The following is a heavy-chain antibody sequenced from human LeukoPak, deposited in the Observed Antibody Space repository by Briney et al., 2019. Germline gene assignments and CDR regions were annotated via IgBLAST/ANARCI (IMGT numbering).Heavy chain of an antibody. V-gene: IGHV4-39*07. Sequence: SETLSLTCTVSNGSISSSSYYWGWIRQPPGKGLEWIGSIYYSGTTYYNPSLKSRVTMSVDTSRNQFSLKLTSVSAADTAVYYCARDPQAVADDTDLDFWGQGTLVIVTS. CDR3: ARDPQAVADDTDLDF. J-gene: IGHJ4*02. CDR1: NGSISSSSYY. CDR2: IYYSGTT. D-gene: IGHD6-19*01.